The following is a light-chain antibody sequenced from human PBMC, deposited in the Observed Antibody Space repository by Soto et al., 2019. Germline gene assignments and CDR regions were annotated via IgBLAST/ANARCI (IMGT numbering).Light chain of an antibody. Sequence: EIVFTKSPATLSLSPGERATLSCRASQSVSSYLAWYQQKPGQAPRLLIYDASNRATGIPARFSGSGSGTDFTLTISRLEPEDFAVYYRQQRSNPWTFGQGTKVDI. CDR3: QQRSNPWT. J-gene: IGKJ1*01. CDR2: DAS. V-gene: IGKV3-11*01. CDR1: QSVSSY.